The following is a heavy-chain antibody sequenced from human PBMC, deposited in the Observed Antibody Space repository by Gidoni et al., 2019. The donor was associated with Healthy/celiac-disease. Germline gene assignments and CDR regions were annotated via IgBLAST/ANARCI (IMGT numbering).Heavy chain of an antibody. CDR1: GFTFSSYW. Sequence: EVQLVESGGGLVQPGGSLRLSCAAPGFTFSSYWMSWVRQAPGKGLEWVANIKQDGSEKYYVDSVKGRFTISRDNAKNSLYLQMNSLRAEDTAVYYCARDKYSGYIIFDYWGQGTLVTVSS. D-gene: IGHD5-12*01. J-gene: IGHJ4*02. CDR3: ARDKYSGYIIFDY. CDR2: IKQDGSEK. V-gene: IGHV3-7*03.